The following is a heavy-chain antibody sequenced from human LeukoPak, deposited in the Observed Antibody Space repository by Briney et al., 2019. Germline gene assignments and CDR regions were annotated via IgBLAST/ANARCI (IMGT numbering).Heavy chain of an antibody. J-gene: IGHJ6*02. CDR3: ARTYSSSWYFDYYYGMDV. Sequence: ASVKVSCKASGYTFTSYGISWVRQAPGQGLEWMGWISAYNGNTNYAQKLQGRVTMTRNTSISTAYMELSSLRSEDTAVYYCARTYSSSWYFDYYYGMDVWGQGTTVTVSS. CDR1: GYTFTSYG. V-gene: IGHV1-18*01. D-gene: IGHD6-13*01. CDR2: ISAYNGNT.